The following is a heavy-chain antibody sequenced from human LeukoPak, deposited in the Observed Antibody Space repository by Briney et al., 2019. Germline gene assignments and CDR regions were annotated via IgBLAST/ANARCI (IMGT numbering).Heavy chain of an antibody. Sequence: PGGSLRLSCAASGFTFSSYGMHWVRQAPGKGLEWVAFIRYDGSNKYYADSVKGRFTISRDNSKNTLYLQMNSLRAEDTAVYYCAKSREYSSSSGGYFDYWGQGTLVTVSS. CDR2: IRYDGSNK. J-gene: IGHJ4*02. D-gene: IGHD6-6*01. CDR1: GFTFSSYG. V-gene: IGHV3-30*02. CDR3: AKSREYSSSSGGYFDY.